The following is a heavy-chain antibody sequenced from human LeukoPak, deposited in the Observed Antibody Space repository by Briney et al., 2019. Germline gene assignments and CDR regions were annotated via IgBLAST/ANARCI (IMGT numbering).Heavy chain of an antibody. Sequence: SETLSLTCAVSGGSISSSNWWSWVRPPPGKVLEWIGEIYHSGSTNYNPSLKSRVTISVDKSKNQFSLKLSSVTAADTAVYYCARSLPAARPRRWFDPWGQGTLVTVSS. V-gene: IGHV4-4*02. CDR1: GGSISSSNW. J-gene: IGHJ5*02. CDR2: IYHSGST. D-gene: IGHD2-2*01. CDR3: ARSLPAARPRRWFDP.